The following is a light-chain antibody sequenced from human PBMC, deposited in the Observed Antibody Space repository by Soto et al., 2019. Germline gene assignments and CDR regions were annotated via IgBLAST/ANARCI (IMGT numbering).Light chain of an antibody. Sequence: EIVLTQSPATLSLSPGERATLSCRASQGVGSYLAWFQQTPGQAPRLLIYDTSNRATGIPARFSGSGSGTDFTLTISSLETEDFAIYYCQQRANWPLTTFGHGTRLEIK. CDR2: DTS. CDR3: QQRANWPLTT. J-gene: IGKJ5*01. CDR1: QGVGSY. V-gene: IGKV3-11*01.